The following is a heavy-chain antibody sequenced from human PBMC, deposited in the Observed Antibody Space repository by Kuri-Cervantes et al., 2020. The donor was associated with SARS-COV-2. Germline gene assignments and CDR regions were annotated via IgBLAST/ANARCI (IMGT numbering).Heavy chain of an antibody. J-gene: IGHJ4*02. D-gene: IGHD6-6*01. V-gene: IGHV3-30-3*01. CDR3: ARVPQYSGSSY. Sequence: GESLKISCAASGFTFSSYAMSWVRQAPGKGLEWVAVISYDGSNKYYADSVKGRFTISRDNSKNTLYLQMNSLRAEDTAVYYCARVPQYSGSSYWGQGTLVTVSS. CDR2: ISYDGSNK. CDR1: GFTFSSYA.